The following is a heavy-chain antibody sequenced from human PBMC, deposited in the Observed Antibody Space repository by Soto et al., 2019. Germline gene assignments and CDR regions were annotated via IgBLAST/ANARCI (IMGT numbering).Heavy chain of an antibody. D-gene: IGHD3-3*01. CDR3: ARVRDFHYGMEV. J-gene: IGHJ6*02. Sequence: ASEEVSCKPSRYTFPSYYMHWVRQAPGQGLEWMGIINPSGGSTSYAQKFQGRVTMTRDTSTSTVYMELSSLRSEDTAVHYCARVRDFHYGMEVWGQGTTVTVSS. CDR1: RYTFPSYY. V-gene: IGHV1-46*01. CDR2: INPSGGST.